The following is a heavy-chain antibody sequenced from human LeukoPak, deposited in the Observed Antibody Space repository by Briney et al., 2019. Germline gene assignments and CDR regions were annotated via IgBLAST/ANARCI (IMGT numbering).Heavy chain of an antibody. D-gene: IGHD3-10*01. CDR2: ISGSGGST. J-gene: IGHJ3*02. CDR3: AKDGVRYGSGLDAFDI. Sequence: GGSLRLSCAASGFTFSSYAMSWVRQAPGKGLEWVSAISGSGGSTYYADSVKGRFTISRDNSKNTLYLQMNSLRAEDTAVYYCAKDGVRYGSGLDAFDIWSQGTMVTVSS. V-gene: IGHV3-23*01. CDR1: GFTFSSYA.